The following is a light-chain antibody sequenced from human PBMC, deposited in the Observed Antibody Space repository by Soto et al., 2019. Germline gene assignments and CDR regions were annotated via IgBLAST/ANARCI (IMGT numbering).Light chain of an antibody. V-gene: IGLV1-44*01. CDR3: AAWDDSLNGYV. CDR2: SNN. J-gene: IGLJ1*01. Sequence: QSFLAQPPSASGTPGQRVTISCSGSSSNIASTTVNWYQQLPGAAPKLLIYSNNQRPSGVPDRFSGSKSDTSASLAISGLQSEDEADYYCAAWDDSLNGYVFGSGTKLTVL. CDR1: SSNIASTT.